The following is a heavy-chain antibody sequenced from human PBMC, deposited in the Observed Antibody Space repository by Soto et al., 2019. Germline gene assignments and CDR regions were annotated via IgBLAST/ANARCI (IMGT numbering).Heavy chain of an antibody. D-gene: IGHD6-19*01. V-gene: IGHV3-7*01. Sequence: EVQLVESGGGLVQPGGSLRLSCIASGFSISPYWMSWVRQAPGRGPEWVANIGQDGNGKNYVDSVKGRFTISRDNANNSLFLQMNSLRVEDTAVYYCARGQGWADYWGQGTPVTVSS. J-gene: IGHJ4*02. CDR1: GFSISPYW. CDR3: ARGQGWADY. CDR2: IGQDGNGK.